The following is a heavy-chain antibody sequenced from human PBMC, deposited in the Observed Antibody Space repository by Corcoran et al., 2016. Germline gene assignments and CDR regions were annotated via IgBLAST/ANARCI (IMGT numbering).Heavy chain of an antibody. D-gene: IGHD3-22*01. Sequence: EVQLVESGGGLVQPGGSLRLSCASSGFTFSSYSMNWVRQAPGKWLEWVSYISSSSNTIYYADSVKGRFTISRDNAKNSLYLQMNSLRAEDTAVYYCARFYFYDSSPWGQGTVVTVSS. CDR2: ISSSSNTI. V-gene: IGHV3-48*04. CDR1: GFTFSSYS. CDR3: ARFYFYDSSP. J-gene: IGHJ5*02.